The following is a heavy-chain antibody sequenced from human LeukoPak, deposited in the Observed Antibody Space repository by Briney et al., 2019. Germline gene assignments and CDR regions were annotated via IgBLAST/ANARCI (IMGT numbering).Heavy chain of an antibody. V-gene: IGHV3-11*04. J-gene: IGHJ4*02. Sequence: GGSLRPSCAASGFTFSDYYMSWIRQAPGKGLEWVSYISSSGSTIYYADSVKGRFTISRDNAKNSLYLQMNSLRAEDTAVYYCARTRRDGYNWAPLYYFDYWGQGTLVTVSS. D-gene: IGHD5-24*01. CDR2: ISSSGSTI. CDR3: ARTRRDGYNWAPLYYFDY. CDR1: GFTFSDYY.